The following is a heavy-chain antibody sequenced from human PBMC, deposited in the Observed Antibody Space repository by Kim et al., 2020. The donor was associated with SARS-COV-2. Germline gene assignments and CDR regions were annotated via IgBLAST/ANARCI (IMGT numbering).Heavy chain of an antibody. J-gene: IGHJ5*01. CDR1: GASITSNNW. V-gene: IGHV4-4*02. CDR3: ARVLEGCSATSCYLLS. Sequence: SETLSLTCAVSGASITSNNWWTWLRQTPEKRLEWIGEISRGGSTYYTPSLKSRVSISLDKSKNYLSLNLNSVTAEDTAVYYCARVLEGCSATSCYLLSWG. CDR2: ISRGGST. D-gene: IGHD2-15*01.